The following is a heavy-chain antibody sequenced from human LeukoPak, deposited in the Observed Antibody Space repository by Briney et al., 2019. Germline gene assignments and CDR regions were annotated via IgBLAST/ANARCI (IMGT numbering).Heavy chain of an antibody. Sequence: ASVKVSRKASGYTFTSYGISWVRQAPGQGLEWMGWISAYNGNTNYAQKLRGRVTMTTDTSTSTAYMELRSLRSDDTAVYYCARDALRYCSGGSCQLFDYWGQGTLVTVSS. CDR1: GYTFTSYG. D-gene: IGHD2-15*01. CDR2: ISAYNGNT. CDR3: ARDALRYCSGGSCQLFDY. J-gene: IGHJ4*02. V-gene: IGHV1-18*01.